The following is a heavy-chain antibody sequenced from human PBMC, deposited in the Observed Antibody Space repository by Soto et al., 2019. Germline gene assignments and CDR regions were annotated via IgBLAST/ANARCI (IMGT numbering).Heavy chain of an antibody. CDR2: IYYSGST. J-gene: IGHJ5*02. D-gene: IGHD2-15*01. Sequence: SETLSLTCTVSGGSVSSGSYYWSWIRQPPGKGLEWIGYIYYSGSTNYNPSLKSRVTISVDTSKNQFSLKLSSVTAADTAVYYCARFLGGRSGPGKWFDTWGQGTLVTVSS. V-gene: IGHV4-61*01. CDR1: GGSVSSGSYY. CDR3: ARFLGGRSGPGKWFDT.